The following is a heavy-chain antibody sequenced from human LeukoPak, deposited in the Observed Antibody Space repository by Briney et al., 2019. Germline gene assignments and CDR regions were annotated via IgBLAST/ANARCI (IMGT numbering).Heavy chain of an antibody. V-gene: IGHV3-9*01. CDR1: GFTFDDYA. Sequence: GGSLRLSCAASGFTFDDYAMFWVRQAPGKGLEWVSGISWDSKNIGYAASVKGRFTISRDNAKNSLYLQLSSLRAEDTAFYYCARGNRDSSGFYYYYGMDVWGQGATVTVSS. CDR3: ARGNRDSSGFYYYYGMDV. CDR2: ISWDSKNI. J-gene: IGHJ6*02. D-gene: IGHD6-19*01.